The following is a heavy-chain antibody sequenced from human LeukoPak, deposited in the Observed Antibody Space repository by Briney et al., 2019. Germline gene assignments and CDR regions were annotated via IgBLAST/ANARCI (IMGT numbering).Heavy chain of an antibody. CDR1: GGSFSGYY. Sequence: PSETLSLTCAVYGGSFSGYYWSWIRQPPGKGLEWIGEINHSGSTNYNPSLKSRVTISVDTSKNQFSLKLSSVTAADTAVYYCARGSKGYCSGRSCYSSRWFDPWGQGTLVTVSS. CDR2: INHSGST. D-gene: IGHD2-15*01. V-gene: IGHV4-34*01. J-gene: IGHJ5*02. CDR3: ARGSKGYCSGRSCYSSRWFDP.